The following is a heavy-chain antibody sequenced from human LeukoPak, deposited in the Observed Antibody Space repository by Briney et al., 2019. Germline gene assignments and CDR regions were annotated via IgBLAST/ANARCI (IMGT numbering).Heavy chain of an antibody. Sequence: PGGSLRLSCAASGFTVSSNYMHWVRQAPGKGLEWVSVIYSGGSIYHADSVKGRFTISSDDSKSIAYLQMNSLKTEDTAVYYCTRDLRVPHVLRYFDWLRTFDYWGQGTLVTVSS. D-gene: IGHD3-9*01. CDR2: IYSGGSI. CDR1: GFTVSSNY. CDR3: TRDLRVPHVLRYFDWLRTFDY. J-gene: IGHJ4*02. V-gene: IGHV3-66*01.